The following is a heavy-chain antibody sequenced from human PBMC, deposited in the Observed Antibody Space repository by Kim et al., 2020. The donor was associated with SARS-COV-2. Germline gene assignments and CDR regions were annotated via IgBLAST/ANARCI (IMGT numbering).Heavy chain of an antibody. Sequence: SETLSLTCTVSGGSIGSPNYYWGWIRQPPGKGLEWIGSIYYSASAYYNPSLKSRAVMSIDTSKNQFSLRLRSVTAADTAVYYCARRGLRFGECDSWGPGTLVTVSA. J-gene: IGHJ4*02. CDR2: IYYSASA. CDR1: GGSIGSPNYY. CDR3: ARRGLRFGECDS. D-gene: IGHD3-10*01. V-gene: IGHV4-39*01.